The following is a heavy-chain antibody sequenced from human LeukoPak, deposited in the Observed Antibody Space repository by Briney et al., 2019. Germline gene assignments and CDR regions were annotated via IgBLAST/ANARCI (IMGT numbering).Heavy chain of an antibody. V-gene: IGHV3-21*01. D-gene: IGHD6-13*01. CDR3: ARDLTRAAAGSRYFQH. J-gene: IGHJ1*01. Sequence: GGSLRLSCAASGFTFSSYSMNWVRQAPGKGLEWLSSSSSSSRHIYCADSVKGRFTLSRDNAKNSLYLQMNSLRAEDTAVYYCARDLTRAAAGSRYFQHWGQGTLVTVSS. CDR2: SSSSSRHI. CDR1: GFTFSSYS.